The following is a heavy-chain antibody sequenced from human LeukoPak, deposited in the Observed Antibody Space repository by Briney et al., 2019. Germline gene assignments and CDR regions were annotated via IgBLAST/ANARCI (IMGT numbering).Heavy chain of an antibody. J-gene: IGHJ4*02. Sequence: GGSLRLSCAASGFTFSSYSMNWVGQAPGKGLEWVSSISSSSSYIYYADSVKGRFTISRDKAKNSLYLQMNSLRAEGTAVYYCARVGLYPSPAALDYLGQGTLVNVSS. V-gene: IGHV3-21*06. CDR1: GFTFSSYS. D-gene: IGHD2-2*01. CDR3: ARVGLYPSPAALDY. CDR2: ISSSSSYI.